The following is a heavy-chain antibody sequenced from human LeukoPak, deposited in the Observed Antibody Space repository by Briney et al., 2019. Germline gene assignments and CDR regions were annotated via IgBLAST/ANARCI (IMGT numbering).Heavy chain of an antibody. J-gene: IGHJ4*02. CDR2: INAGNGNT. Sequence: GASVKVSCKASGYTFTSYAMHWVRQAPGQRLEWMGWINAGNGNTKYSQKFQGRVTITRDTSASTAYMELSSLRSEDTAVYYCARGKDIVVVVAATGYDYWGQGTLVTVSS. D-gene: IGHD2-15*01. CDR1: GYTFTSYA. V-gene: IGHV1-3*01. CDR3: ARGKDIVVVVAATGYDY.